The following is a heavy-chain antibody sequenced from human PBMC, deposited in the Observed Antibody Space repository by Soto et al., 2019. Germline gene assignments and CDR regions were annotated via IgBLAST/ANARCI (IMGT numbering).Heavy chain of an antibody. J-gene: IGHJ3*02. V-gene: IGHV3-23*01. CDR2: ISGSGGST. D-gene: IGHD2-15*01. CDR3: ARRRGPLLKDAFDI. CDR1: GLTFSSYA. Sequence: EVQLLESGGGLVQPGGSMSLSCAASGLTFSSYAMSWVRQAPGKGLEGVSAISGSGGSTYYADSVKGRFTISSDNSKKLMYLQMNRLRADDTAVYFCARRRGPLLKDAFDIWGQGTMVTVSA.